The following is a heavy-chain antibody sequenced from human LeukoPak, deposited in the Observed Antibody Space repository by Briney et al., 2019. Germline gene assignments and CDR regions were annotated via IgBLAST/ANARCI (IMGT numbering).Heavy chain of an antibody. D-gene: IGHD3-22*01. CDR2: ISSSSSTI. CDR1: GFTFSSYS. J-gene: IGHJ4*02. V-gene: IGHV3-48*04. Sequence: GGSLRLSCAASGFTFSSYSMNWVRQAPGKGLEWVSYISSSSSTIYYADSVKGRFTISRDNAKNSLYLQMNSLRAGDTAVYYCARALYDSSGYATDYWGQGTLVTVSS. CDR3: ARALYDSSGYATDY.